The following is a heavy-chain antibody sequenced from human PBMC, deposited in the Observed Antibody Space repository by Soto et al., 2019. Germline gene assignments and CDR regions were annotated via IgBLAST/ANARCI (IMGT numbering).Heavy chain of an antibody. D-gene: IGHD2-15*01. V-gene: IGHV4-4*02. CDR2: IYHSGST. Sequence: LSLTCAVSGGSISSSNWWSWVRQPPGKGLEWIGEIYHSGSTNYNPSLKSRVTISVDKSKNQFSLKLSSVTAADTAVYYCAREDCSGGSCYSGGGLFDYWGQGTLVTVYS. J-gene: IGHJ4*02. CDR1: GGSISSSNW. CDR3: AREDCSGGSCYSGGGLFDY.